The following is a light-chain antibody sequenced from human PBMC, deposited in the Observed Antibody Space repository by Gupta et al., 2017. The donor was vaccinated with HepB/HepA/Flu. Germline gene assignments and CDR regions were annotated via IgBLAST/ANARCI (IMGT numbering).Light chain of an antibody. J-gene: IGKJ2*01. V-gene: IGKV4-1*01. Sequence: DIVMTQSPDSLAVSLGERATINCKSSQSVFYSSNNKNYLAWYQQKPGQPPKLLIYWASTRESGVPDRFTGSGSGTDFTLTISSLQAEDVAVYYCQQDFITSYTFGQGTKMEIK. CDR3: QQDFITSYT. CDR1: QSVFYSSNNKNY. CDR2: WAS.